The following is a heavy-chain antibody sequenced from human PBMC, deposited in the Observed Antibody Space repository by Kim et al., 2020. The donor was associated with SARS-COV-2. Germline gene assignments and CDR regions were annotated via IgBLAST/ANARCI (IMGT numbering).Heavy chain of an antibody. Sequence: SGPTLVNPTQTLTLTCTFSGFSLSTSGMCVSWIRPPPGKALEWLALIDWDDDKYYSTSLKTRLTISKDTSKNQVVLTMTNMDPVDTATYYCARTTIITGTTERDYYYYGMDVWGQGTTVTVSS. V-gene: IGHV2-70*01. J-gene: IGHJ6*02. CDR2: IDWDDDK. D-gene: IGHD1-7*01. CDR3: ARTTIITGTTERDYYYYGMDV. CDR1: GFSLSTSGMC.